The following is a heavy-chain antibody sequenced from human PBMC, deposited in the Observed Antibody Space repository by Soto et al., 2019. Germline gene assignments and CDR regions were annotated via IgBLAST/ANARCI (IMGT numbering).Heavy chain of an antibody. Sequence: ASVKVSCKASGYTFTYFTVHWVLQAPGQRLEWMGWINAGNGNTKYSQRFQGRVTITRDTSASTAYMELSSLRSEDTAVYYCARASGSSYWFDPWGQGTLVTVYS. CDR3: ARASGSSYWFDP. V-gene: IGHV1-3*01. D-gene: IGHD1-26*01. J-gene: IGHJ5*02. CDR2: INAGNGNT. CDR1: GYTFTYFT.